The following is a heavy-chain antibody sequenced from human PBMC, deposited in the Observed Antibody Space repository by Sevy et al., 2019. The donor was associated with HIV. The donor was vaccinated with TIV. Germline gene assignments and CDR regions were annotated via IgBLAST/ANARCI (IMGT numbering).Heavy chain of an antibody. V-gene: IGHV3-23*01. D-gene: IGHD5-18*01. CDR1: GFTFSSYA. CDR3: AKDGRGGYSYGYAPYYYGMDV. J-gene: IGHJ6*02. CDR2: ISGSGGST. Sequence: GGSLRLSCVASGFTFSSYAMSWVRQAPGKGLEWVSAISGSGGSTYYADSVKGRFTISRDNSKNTLYLQMNSLRAEDTAVYYCAKDGRGGYSYGYAPYYYGMDVWGQGTTVTVSS.